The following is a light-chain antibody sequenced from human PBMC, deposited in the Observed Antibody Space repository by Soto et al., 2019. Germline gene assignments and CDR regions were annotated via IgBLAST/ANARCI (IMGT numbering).Light chain of an antibody. Sequence: QSALTQPASVSGSPGQSMTISCTGTSSDIGGSYYVSWYRQPPGKAPKLMIYDVSTRPSGVSNRFSGSKSGNTASLTISGLQAEDEADYYCNSYSSSSSPGVFGSGTKVTVL. CDR3: NSYSSSSSPGV. CDR1: SSDIGGSYY. V-gene: IGLV2-14*03. CDR2: DVS. J-gene: IGLJ1*01.